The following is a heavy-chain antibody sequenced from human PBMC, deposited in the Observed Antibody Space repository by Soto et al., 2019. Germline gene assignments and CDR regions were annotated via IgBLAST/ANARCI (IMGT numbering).Heavy chain of an antibody. Sequence: SGSPLVKPPHTPTLTFTFFGFSLNTSGVGGGWIRQPPGKALEWLALIYWNDDKRYSPSLKSRLTITKDTSKNQVVLTMTNMDPVDTATYYCAHRHGIAAPIYYGMDVWGQGTTVTVSS. CDR1: GFSLNTSGVG. D-gene: IGHD6-13*01. J-gene: IGHJ6*02. CDR2: IYWNDDK. CDR3: AHRHGIAAPIYYGMDV. V-gene: IGHV2-5*01.